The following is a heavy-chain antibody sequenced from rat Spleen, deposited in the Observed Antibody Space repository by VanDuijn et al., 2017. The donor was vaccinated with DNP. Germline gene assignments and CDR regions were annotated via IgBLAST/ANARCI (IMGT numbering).Heavy chain of an antibody. J-gene: IGHJ2*01. CDR3: ARRPGGLFDY. D-gene: IGHD1-11*01. V-gene: IGHV5S23*01. Sequence: EVQLVESGGGLVQPGRSLKLSCVASGFTFSNYYMAWVRQAPTKGLEWVASITNSGGGTYYRNSVKGRFTISSDNAKSTLYLQMDSLRSEDTATYYCARRPGGLFDYWGQGVMVTVSS. CDR1: GFTFSNYY. CDR2: ITNSGGGT.